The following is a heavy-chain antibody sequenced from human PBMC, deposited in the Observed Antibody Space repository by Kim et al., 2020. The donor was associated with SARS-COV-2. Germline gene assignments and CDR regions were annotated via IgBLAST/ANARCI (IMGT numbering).Heavy chain of an antibody. CDR1: GYSISSGYY. D-gene: IGHD1-26*01. CDR2: IYHSGST. V-gene: IGHV4-38-2*02. Sequence: SETLSLTCTVSGYSISSGYYWGWIRQPPGKGLEWIGSIYHSGSTYYNPSLKSRVTISVDTSKNQFSLKLSSVTAADTAVYYCASQGGAGFDYWGQGTLVT. J-gene: IGHJ4*02. CDR3: ASQGGAGFDY.